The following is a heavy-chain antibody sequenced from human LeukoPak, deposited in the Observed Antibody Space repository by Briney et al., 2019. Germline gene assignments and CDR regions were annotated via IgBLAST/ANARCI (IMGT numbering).Heavy chain of an antibody. CDR1: GFTFSSYA. Sequence: PGGSLRLSCAASGFTFSSYAMSWVRQAPGKGLEWVGRIKSKTDGGTTDYAAPVKGRFTISRDDSKNTLYLQMNSLKTEDTAVYYCTTAVGATAGEFDYWGQETLVTVSS. CDR3: TTAVGATAGEFDY. J-gene: IGHJ4*02. D-gene: IGHD1-26*01. CDR2: IKSKTDGGTT. V-gene: IGHV3-15*01.